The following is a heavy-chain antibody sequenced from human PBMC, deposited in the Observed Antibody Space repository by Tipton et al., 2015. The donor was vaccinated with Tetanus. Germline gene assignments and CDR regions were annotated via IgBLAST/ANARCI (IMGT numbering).Heavy chain of an antibody. J-gene: IGHJ4*02. Sequence: TLSLTCTVSGGSISTSGYYWGWIRQPPGKGLEWIGNIYYTGITYYNPSLKSRVTISVDTSKNQFSLKLTSVTAADTAMYYCARDQARGARGWNYFDYWGQGTLVTVSS. CDR3: ARDQARGARGWNYFDY. V-gene: IGHV4-39*02. CDR2: IYYTGIT. CDR1: GGSISTSGYY. D-gene: IGHD1-26*01.